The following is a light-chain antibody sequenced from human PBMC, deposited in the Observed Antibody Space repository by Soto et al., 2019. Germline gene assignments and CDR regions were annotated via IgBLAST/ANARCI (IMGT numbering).Light chain of an antibody. CDR3: ISYTDRQSYL. CDR2: AVS. J-gene: IGLJ1*01. V-gene: IGLV2-14*03. CDR1: SSDIGSYDH. Sequence: QSVLTQPASVSGSPGQSITISGSGTSSDIGSYDHVAWYQQFPGKSPKLMIYAVSDRPSGVSDRFSGSKSGITASLTISGLQTEDEADYYCISYTDRQSYLFGTGTKVTVL.